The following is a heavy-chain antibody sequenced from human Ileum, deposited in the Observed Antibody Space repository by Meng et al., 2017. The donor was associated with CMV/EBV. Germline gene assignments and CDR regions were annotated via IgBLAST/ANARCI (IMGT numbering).Heavy chain of an antibody. CDR3: TRGRVGDWGFDF. V-gene: IGHV4-34*02. J-gene: IGHJ4*02. CDR1: GGSFSSCP. CDR2: INHRGTT. Sequence: QVQLQQCGAGLLYPSETLSLPCGVNGGSFSSCPWTWIRQPPGKGPEWIGDINHRGTTNYSPSLKSRVTISIDTSKKQFSLRLSSLTAADTAVYYCTRGRVGDWGFDFWGQGTLVTVSS. D-gene: IGHD1-26*01.